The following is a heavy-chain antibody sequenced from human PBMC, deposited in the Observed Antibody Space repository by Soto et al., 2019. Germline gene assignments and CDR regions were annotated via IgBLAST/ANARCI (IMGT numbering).Heavy chain of an antibody. J-gene: IGHJ1*01. D-gene: IGHD2-2*01. CDR2: IKQDGSEK. Sequence: PGGSLRLSCAASGFPFSTYWMSWVRQAPGKGLEWVANIKQDGSEKYYVDSVKGRFTISRDNARSSLYLQMNSLRAEDTAVYYCAKDWRYCSSNSCPPAENFQHWGQGTVVTVSS. V-gene: IGHV3-7*03. CDR1: GFPFSTYW. CDR3: AKDWRYCSSNSCPPAENFQH.